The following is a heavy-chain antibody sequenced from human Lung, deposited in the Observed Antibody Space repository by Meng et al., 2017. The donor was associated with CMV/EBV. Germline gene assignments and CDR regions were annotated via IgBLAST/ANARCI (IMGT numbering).Heavy chain of an antibody. CDR2: ISSSSSYI. CDR3: ARVGPFDFWSGYSGPDSYNWFDP. Sequence: GGSLRLSCAASGFTFSSYSMNWVRQAPGKGLGWVSSISSSSSYIYYADSVKGRFTISRDNAKNSLYLQMNSLRAEDTAVYYCARVGPFDFWSGYSGPDSYNWFDPWGQGXLVTVSS. V-gene: IGHV3-21*01. J-gene: IGHJ5*02. CDR1: GFTFSSYS. D-gene: IGHD3-3*01.